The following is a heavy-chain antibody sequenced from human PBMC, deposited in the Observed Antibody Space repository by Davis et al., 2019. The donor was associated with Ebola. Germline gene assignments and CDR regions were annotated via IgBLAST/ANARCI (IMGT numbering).Heavy chain of an antibody. CDR2: IYYSGST. V-gene: IGHV4-39*01. CDR1: AGSISSSSYY. CDR3: ARLRRYYYDSSGYYLSYYFDY. Sequence: MPSETLSLTCTVSAGSISSSSYYWGWIRQPPGKGLEWSGRIYYSGSTYYNPSLKSRFTISVDTSKNPFFLKLSPVTAADTAVYYCARLRRYYYDSSGYYLSYYFDYWGQGTLVTVSS. D-gene: IGHD3-22*01. J-gene: IGHJ4*02.